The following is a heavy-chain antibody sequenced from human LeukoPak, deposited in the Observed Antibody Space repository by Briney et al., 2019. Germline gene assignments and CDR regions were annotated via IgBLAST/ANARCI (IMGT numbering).Heavy chain of an antibody. Sequence: PGGSLRLSCAASGFTFSRYWMHWVRQVPGKGLVWVSRINSDGSSTSYADSVKGRFTISRDNAKNTLYLQMNSLRAEDTAVYYCWSSTSTPAYYYYYMDVWGKGTTVTISS. CDR3: WSSTSTPAYYYYYMDV. CDR2: INSDGSST. CDR1: GFTFSRYW. J-gene: IGHJ6*03. D-gene: IGHD2-2*01. V-gene: IGHV3-74*01.